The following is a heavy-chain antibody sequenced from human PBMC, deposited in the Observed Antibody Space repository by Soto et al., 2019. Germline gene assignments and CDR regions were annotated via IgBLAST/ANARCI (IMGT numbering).Heavy chain of an antibody. D-gene: IGHD3-22*01. V-gene: IGHV4-34*01. CDR2: INHSGST. CDR3: ARGVTMIVVV. J-gene: IGHJ4*02. Sequence: SETLSLTCAVYGGSFSGYYWSWIRQPPGKGLEWIGEINHSGSTNYNPSLKSRVTISVDTSKNQFSLKLSSVTAADTAVYYCARGVTMIVVVWGQGTLVTVSS. CDR1: GGSFSGYY.